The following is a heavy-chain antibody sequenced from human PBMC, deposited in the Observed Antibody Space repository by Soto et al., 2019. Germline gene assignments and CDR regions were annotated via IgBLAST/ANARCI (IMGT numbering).Heavy chain of an antibody. CDR3: TTGGDAWKTRL. CDR1: GGSFSSSPGYY. CDR2: VHPSGNT. J-gene: IGHJ4*02. V-gene: IGHV4-39*02. D-gene: IGHD2-21*01. Sequence: QLQLQESGPGLVKPSETLSLTCTVSGGSFSSSPGYYWGWMRQPPGKGLEWIGTVHPSGNTYYNPSFKSRGTISKDSSMNHLPLPLTSVTAADTAMCYRTTGGDAWKTRLWGQGTLVTASS.